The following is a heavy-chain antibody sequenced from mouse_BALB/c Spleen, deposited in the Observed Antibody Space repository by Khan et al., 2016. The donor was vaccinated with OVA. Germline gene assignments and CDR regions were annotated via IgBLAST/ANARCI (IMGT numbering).Heavy chain of an antibody. CDR2: IWSDGST. J-gene: IGHJ4*01. CDR3: ARQPYYHYNILDY. D-gene: IGHD2-4*01. CDR1: GFSLTNYG. V-gene: IGHV2-6-1*01. Sequence: VQLQESGPGLAAPSQSLSITCTISGFSLTNYGVHWVRQPPGKGLEWLVVIWSDGSTTYNSALKSRLTITKDNSQSQVFLKMSSLQTDDTAIYFCARQPYYHYNILDYWGQGTSVTVSS.